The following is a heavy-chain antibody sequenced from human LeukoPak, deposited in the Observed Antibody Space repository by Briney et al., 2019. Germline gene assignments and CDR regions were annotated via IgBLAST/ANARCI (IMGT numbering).Heavy chain of an antibody. Sequence: ESGPTLVNPTQTLTLTCTFSGFSLSTRGVGVGWIRQPPGKALEWLALIYWDDDKHYSPSLKSRLTITKDTSKNQVVLTMTNMDPVDTATYYCAHTGGSGGYYEYYFDYWGQGTLVTVSS. D-gene: IGHD3-22*01. CDR3: AHTGGSGGYYEYYFDY. J-gene: IGHJ4*02. CDR2: IYWDDDK. V-gene: IGHV2-5*02. CDR1: GFSLSTRGVG.